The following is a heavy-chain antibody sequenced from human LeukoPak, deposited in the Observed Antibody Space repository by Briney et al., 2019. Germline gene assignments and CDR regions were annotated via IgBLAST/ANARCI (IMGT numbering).Heavy chain of an antibody. J-gene: IGHJ4*02. CDR3: ASAYYYDSSGYNDY. CDR2: IYYSGST. CDR1: GGSISSSSYY. V-gene: IGHV4-39*07. Sequence: PSETLSLTCTVSGGSISSSSYYWGWIRQPPGKGLEWIGSIYYSGSTYYNPSLKSRVTISVDTSKNQFSLKLSSVTAADTAVYYCASAYYYDSSGYNDYWGQGTLVTVSS. D-gene: IGHD3-22*01.